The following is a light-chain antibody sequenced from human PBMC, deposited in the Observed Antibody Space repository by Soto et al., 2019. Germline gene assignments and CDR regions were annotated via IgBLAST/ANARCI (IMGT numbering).Light chain of an antibody. J-gene: IGKJ2*01. V-gene: IGKV3-15*01. CDR1: QSVSNS. CDR2: RAS. CDR3: QQYLNWPPRYT. Sequence: EIVMTQSPATLSVSPGERATLSCRASQSVSNSLAWYQQRPGQAPRLLIYRASTRATDTPARFSGSGSGTEFTLTISSLQSEDFAVYYCQQYLNWPPRYTFGQGTKLEIK.